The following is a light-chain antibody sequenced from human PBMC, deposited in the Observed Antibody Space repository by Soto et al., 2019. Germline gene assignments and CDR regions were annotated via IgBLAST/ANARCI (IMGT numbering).Light chain of an antibody. V-gene: IGLV2-23*02. CDR2: EVT. Sequence: QSVLTQPASVSASPGQSITISCTGTSGDIGSYNLVSWYQQHPGKAPKLMIFEVTKRPSGVSNRFSGSRSGNTASLTISGLQTEDEGDYYCCSYAGSSTFWVFGGGTKLTVL. J-gene: IGLJ3*02. CDR3: CSYAGSSTFWV. CDR1: SGDIGSYNL.